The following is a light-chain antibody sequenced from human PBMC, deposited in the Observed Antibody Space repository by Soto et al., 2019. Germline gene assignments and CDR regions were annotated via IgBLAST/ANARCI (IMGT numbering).Light chain of an antibody. CDR1: SRDVGGNNS. J-gene: IGLJ1*01. CDR3: TSKANTFYL. Sequence: QSVLTQTWKVSGSRGPPVPISCTGTSRDVGGNNSVSWYQQHPGKAPKLMIYDVSKRPSGVPDRFSGSKSGNTVSLTISGLQGGYQSNYTWTSKANTFYLIGPPTKVT. V-gene: IGLV2-11*01. CDR2: DVS.